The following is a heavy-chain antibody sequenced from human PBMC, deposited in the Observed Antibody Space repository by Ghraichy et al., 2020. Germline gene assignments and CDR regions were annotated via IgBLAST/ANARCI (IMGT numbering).Heavy chain of an antibody. V-gene: IGHV4-4*07. Sequence: SETPSLTCTVSGGYLNSYYWAWIRQPAGKKLEWIGRIFISGSTSYNPSLKSRVSMSVDTSKNQFSLKLDSVTAADTAIYYCARVKRADGTGSYFYFDYWGQGTPVTVSS. CDR1: GGYLNSYY. CDR2: IFISGST. J-gene: IGHJ4*02. D-gene: IGHD3-22*01. CDR3: ARVKRADGTGSYFYFDY.